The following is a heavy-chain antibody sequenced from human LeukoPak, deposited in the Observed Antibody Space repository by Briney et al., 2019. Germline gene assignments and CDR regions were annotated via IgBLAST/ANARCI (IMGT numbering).Heavy chain of an antibody. CDR3: ARSHNDFVSWFAP. V-gene: IGHV4-59*08. Sequence: PSETLSLTCTVSSGSISGYYWSWIRQPPGKGLEWIGYIYSSGSTNYNPSLKSRVTISVDTSKNHFSLKLTSVTAADTAVYYCARSHNDFVSWFAPWGQGTLVTVSS. CDR1: SGSISGYY. D-gene: IGHD2-21*02. J-gene: IGHJ5*02. CDR2: IYSSGST.